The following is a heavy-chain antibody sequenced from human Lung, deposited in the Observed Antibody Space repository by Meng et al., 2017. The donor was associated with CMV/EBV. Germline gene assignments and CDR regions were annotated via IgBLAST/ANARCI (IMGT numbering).Heavy chain of an antibody. CDR1: AFTVSSNY. J-gene: IGHJ6*02. CDR2: IYSGGIT. V-gene: IGHV3-53*01. Sequence: GGSXRLSCAASAFTVSSNYMSWVRKAPGKGLEWVPVIYSGGITYYEGSVKGRFTISRDNSKNTLYLQMNSMRAEDTAVYYWARGGGGGDLPYYYYGMDVWGQGXTVTVSS. D-gene: IGHD2-21*02. CDR3: ARGGGGGDLPYYYYGMDV.